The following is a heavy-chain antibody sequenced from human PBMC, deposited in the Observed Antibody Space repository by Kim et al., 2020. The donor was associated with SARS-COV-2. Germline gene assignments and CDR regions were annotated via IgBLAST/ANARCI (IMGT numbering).Heavy chain of an antibody. J-gene: IGHJ4*02. Sequence: SETLSLTCAVYGGSFSGYYWSWIRQPPGKGLEWIGEINHSGSTNYNPSLKSRVTISVDTSKNQFSLKLSSVTAADTAVYYCAGGTIFGVVMSYWGQGTLVTVSS. CDR3: AGGTIFGVVMSY. CDR2: INHSGST. D-gene: IGHD3-3*01. V-gene: IGHV4-34*01. CDR1: GGSFSGYY.